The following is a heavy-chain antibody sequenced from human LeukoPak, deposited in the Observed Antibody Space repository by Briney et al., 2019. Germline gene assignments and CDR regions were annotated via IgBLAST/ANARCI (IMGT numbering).Heavy chain of an antibody. CDR1: RFTFSSYA. J-gene: IGHJ6*02. Sequence: GGSLRLSCAASRFTFSSYAMHWVRQAPGKGLEWVAVISYDGSNKYYADSVKGRFTVSRDNSKNTLYLQMNSLRAEDTAVYYCAKSGDNISCYVCGMDVWGQGTTVTVSS. CDR3: AKSGDNISCYVCGMDV. CDR2: ISYDGSNK. D-gene: IGHD3-22*01. V-gene: IGHV3-30*18.